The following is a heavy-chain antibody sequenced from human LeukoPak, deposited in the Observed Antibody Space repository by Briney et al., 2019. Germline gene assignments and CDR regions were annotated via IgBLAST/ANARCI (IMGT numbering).Heavy chain of an antibody. CDR2: ISSSGGTI. CDR3: VSALVAGTTH. D-gene: IGHD6-19*01. Sequence: GGSLRLSCAASGFTFSAYSMDWVRQAPGKGLEWVSYISSSGGTIYYADSVKGRFTISRDNAKSSLYLQMNSLGAEDTAVYYCVSALVAGTTHWGQGTLVTVSS. J-gene: IGHJ4*02. V-gene: IGHV3-48*01. CDR1: GFTFSAYS.